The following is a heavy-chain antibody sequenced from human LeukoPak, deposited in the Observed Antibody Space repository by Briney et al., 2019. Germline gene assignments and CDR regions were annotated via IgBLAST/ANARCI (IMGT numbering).Heavy chain of an antibody. CDR1: GLTFSGSA. J-gene: IGHJ4*02. CDR3: TGNYYGSGSYADFDY. Sequence: GGSLRLSCAASGLTFSGSALDWVRQASGKGLEWVGRIRSTANGYATAYAASVKGRFTISRDDSKNTAYLQMDSLKTEDTAVYYCTGNYYGSGSYADFDYWGQGTLVTVSS. CDR2: IRSTANGYAT. V-gene: IGHV3-73*01. D-gene: IGHD3-10*01.